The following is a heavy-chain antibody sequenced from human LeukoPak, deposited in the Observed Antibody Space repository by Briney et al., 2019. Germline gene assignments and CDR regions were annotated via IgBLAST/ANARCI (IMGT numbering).Heavy chain of an antibody. CDR3: LRWGRFSGYDFDY. Sequence: GGSLRLSCAASGFTFSESSMYWVRQAAGKGLEWVGRIRTKANSYETAYAASVRGRFTISRDDSENTAYLQMDSLKTDDTAVYYCLRWGRFSGYDFDYWGQGTLVTVSS. V-gene: IGHV3-73*01. CDR2: IRTKANSYET. J-gene: IGHJ4*02. D-gene: IGHD5-12*01. CDR1: GFTFSESS.